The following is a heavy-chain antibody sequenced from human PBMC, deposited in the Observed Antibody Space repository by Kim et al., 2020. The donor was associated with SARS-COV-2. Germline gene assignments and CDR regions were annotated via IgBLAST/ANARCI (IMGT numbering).Heavy chain of an antibody. D-gene: IGHD1-1*01. CDR2: IYYGGTET. V-gene: IGHV3-33*01. J-gene: IGHJ1*01. Sequence: GGSLRLSCVASGFTFSNYGMHWVRQAPGKGLEWVAVIYYGGTETNYADSVKGRFTISRDNSKNTLYLQMNSLSAEDTAVYYCARDRESTSWKVASQIWG. CDR3: ARDRESTSWKVASQI. CDR1: GFTFSNYG.